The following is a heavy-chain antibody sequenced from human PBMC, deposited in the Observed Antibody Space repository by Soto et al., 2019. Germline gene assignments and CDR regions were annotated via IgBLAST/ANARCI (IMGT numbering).Heavy chain of an antibody. V-gene: IGHV3-9*01. CDR1: GFSFDDNA. Sequence: GGSLRLSXAASGFSFDDNAMHWVRQAPGKGLEWVSGIGWNGDNIGYADSVKGRFTISRDNAKNSLYLQMNSLRPDDTALYYCAKGGATVTTWFDYWGQGTLVTVSS. CDR2: IGWNGDNI. J-gene: IGHJ4*02. CDR3: AKGGATVTTWFDY. D-gene: IGHD4-4*01.